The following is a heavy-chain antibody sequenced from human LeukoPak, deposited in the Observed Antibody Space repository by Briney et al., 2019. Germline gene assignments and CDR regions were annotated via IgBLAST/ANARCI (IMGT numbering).Heavy chain of an antibody. CDR3: AKDGSVAFFDY. CDR1: GFTFDGYG. J-gene: IGHJ4*02. CDR2: INWNGGST. V-gene: IGHV3-20*04. Sequence: GGSLRLSCAASGFTFDGYGMSWVRQAPGKGLEWVSGINWNGGSTGYADSVKGRFTISRDNSKNALYLQMNSLRAEDTAVYYCAKDGSVAFFDYWGQGTLVTVFS. D-gene: IGHD2-15*01.